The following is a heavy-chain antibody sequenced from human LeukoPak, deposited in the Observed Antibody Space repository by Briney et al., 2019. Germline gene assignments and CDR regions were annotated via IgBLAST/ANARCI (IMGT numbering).Heavy chain of an antibody. V-gene: IGHV1-8*01. J-gene: IGHJ6*03. D-gene: IGHD6-19*01. CDR2: MNPNSGNT. CDR1: GCTFTSYD. Sequence: ASVKVSCKASGCTFTSYDINWVRQATGQGLEWMGWMNPNSGNTGYAQKFQGRVTMTRNTSISTAYMELSSLRSEDTAVYYCARGCSSGFYYYYYYYMDVWGKGTTVTVSS. CDR3: ARGCSSGFYYYYYYYMDV.